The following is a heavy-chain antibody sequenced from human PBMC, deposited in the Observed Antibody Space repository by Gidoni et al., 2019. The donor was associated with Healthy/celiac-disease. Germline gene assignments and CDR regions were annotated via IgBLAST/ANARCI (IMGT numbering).Heavy chain of an antibody. CDR3: ARADIVVVPAAYFDY. Sequence: EVQLVESGGGLVQPGGSLRLSCAASGFTFSSYEMNWVRQAPGKGLEWVSYISSSGSTIYYADSVKGRFTISRDNAKNSLYLQMNSLRAEDTAVYYCARADIVVVPAAYFDYWGQGTLVTVSS. CDR2: ISSSGSTI. V-gene: IGHV3-48*03. CDR1: GFTFSSYE. D-gene: IGHD2-2*01. J-gene: IGHJ4*02.